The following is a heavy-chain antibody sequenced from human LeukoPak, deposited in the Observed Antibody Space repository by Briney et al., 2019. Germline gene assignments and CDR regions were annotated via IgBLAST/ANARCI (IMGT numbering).Heavy chain of an antibody. CDR2: IYYSGST. D-gene: IGHD3-22*01. CDR3: ARVGCYDSSGYYPYYFDY. Sequence: PSETLSLTCTVSGGSISSYYWSWIRQPPGKGLEWIGYIYYSGSTNYNPSLKSRVTISVDTSKNQFSLKLSSVTAADTAVYYCARVGCYDSSGYYPYYFDYWGQGTLVTVSS. V-gene: IGHV4-59*12. CDR1: GGSISSYY. J-gene: IGHJ4*02.